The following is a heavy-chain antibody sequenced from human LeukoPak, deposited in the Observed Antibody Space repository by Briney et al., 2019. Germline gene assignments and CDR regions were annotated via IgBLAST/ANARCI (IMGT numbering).Heavy chain of an antibody. Sequence: SETLSLTCTLSLDSTTSKFWSWVRQPPGKGLEWIGEIHRSGSPKYNPSLQSRVTISIDRSKHQIALELSSVTAADKAVYYCAREILGGFNPGAYWGQGTLVTVSS. CDR2: IHRSGSP. CDR3: AREILGGFNPGAY. V-gene: IGHV4-4*02. D-gene: IGHD1-14*01. J-gene: IGHJ4*02. CDR1: LDSTTSKF.